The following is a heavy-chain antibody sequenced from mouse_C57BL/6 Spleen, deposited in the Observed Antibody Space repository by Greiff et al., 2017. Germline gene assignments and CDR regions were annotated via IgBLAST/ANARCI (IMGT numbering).Heavy chain of an antibody. CDR2: ISRGSSTI. Sequence: EVKLVESGGGLVKPGGSLKLSCAASGFTFSDYGMHWVRQAPEKGLEWVAYISRGSSTIYYADTVKGRFTISRDNAKNTLFLQMTRLRSEDAAMYYCSRGDYPWCFDVWGTGTTVTVSA. J-gene: IGHJ1*03. V-gene: IGHV5-17*01. D-gene: IGHD2-4*01. CDR1: GFTFSDYG. CDR3: SRGDYPWCFDV.